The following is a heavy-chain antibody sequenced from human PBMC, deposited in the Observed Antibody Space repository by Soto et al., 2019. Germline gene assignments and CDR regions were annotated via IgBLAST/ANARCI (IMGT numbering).Heavy chain of an antibody. CDR1: GGSFSGYY. J-gene: IGHJ6*02. V-gene: IGHV4-34*01. D-gene: IGHD2-8*01. Sequence: NPSETLSLTCAVYGGSFSGYYWSWIRQPPGKGLEWIGEINHSGSTNYNPSLKSRVTISVDTSKNQFSLKLSSVTAADTAVYYCARVGLYCTNGVCYIGYYYYGMDVWGQRTTVTVSS. CDR2: INHSGST. CDR3: ARVGLYCTNGVCYIGYYYYGMDV.